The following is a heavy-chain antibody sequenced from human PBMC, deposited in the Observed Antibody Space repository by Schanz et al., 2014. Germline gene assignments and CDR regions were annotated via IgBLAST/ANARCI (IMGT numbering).Heavy chain of an antibody. V-gene: IGHV3-43*01. CDR1: GFTFDDYT. D-gene: IGHD3-22*01. Sequence: EVPLVESGGVVVQPGGSLRLSCAGSGFTFDDYTMHWVRQPPGKGLEWVSLVTWDGGYTYYADSVKGRFTVSRDNNWKTLSLQMNSWRSDDTAIYHCARENSSGYSPAVTYYIDVWGKGTTVTVSS. CDR2: VTWDGGYT. CDR3: ARENSSGYSPAVTYYIDV. J-gene: IGHJ6*03.